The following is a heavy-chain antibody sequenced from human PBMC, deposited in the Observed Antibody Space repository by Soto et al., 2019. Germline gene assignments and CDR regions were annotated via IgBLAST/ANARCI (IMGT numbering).Heavy chain of an antibody. V-gene: IGHV3-23*01. J-gene: IGHJ5*02. CDR3: ANDGYYDSSGVSNGFDP. D-gene: IGHD3-22*01. CDR1: GFTFSSYA. Sequence: LRLSCAASGFTFSSYAMSWVRQASGKGLEWVSAISGSGGSTYYADSVNGRFTISRDNSKNTLYLQMNSLRAEDTAVYYCANDGYYDSSGVSNGFDPWGQGTLVTVSS. CDR2: ISGSGGST.